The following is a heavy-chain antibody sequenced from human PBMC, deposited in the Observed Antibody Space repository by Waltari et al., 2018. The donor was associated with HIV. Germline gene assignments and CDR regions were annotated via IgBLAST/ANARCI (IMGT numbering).Heavy chain of an antibody. J-gene: IGHJ4*02. CDR3: ARAAYGDYNSFDY. Sequence: QVQLVESGGGVVQPGRSLRLSCAASGFTFNNYGMHWVRQAPGTVLEWVAGIWYDGSNKYYADSVKGRFTISRDNSKNTVYLQMNSLRAEDTAVYYCARAAYGDYNSFDYWGQGTLATVSS. D-gene: IGHD4-17*01. CDR1: GFTFNNYG. CDR2: IWYDGSNK. V-gene: IGHV3-33*01.